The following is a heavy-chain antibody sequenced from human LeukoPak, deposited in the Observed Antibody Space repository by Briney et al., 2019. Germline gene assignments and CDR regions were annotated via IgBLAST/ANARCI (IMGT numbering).Heavy chain of an antibody. CDR1: GFTVSSNY. Sequence: GGSLRLSCAASGFTVSSNYMSWVRQAPGTGLEWDSAIYSGVSTYYADSVKGRFTISRDNSKNTLYLQMNSLRAEDTAVYYCARLKYLALDCWGQGTLVTVSS. CDR3: ARLKYLALDC. J-gene: IGHJ4*02. V-gene: IGHV3-66*04. CDR2: IYSGVST. D-gene: IGHD2-2*01.